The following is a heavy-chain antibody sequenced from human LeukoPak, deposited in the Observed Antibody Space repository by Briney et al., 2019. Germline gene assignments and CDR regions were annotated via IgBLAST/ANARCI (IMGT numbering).Heavy chain of an antibody. D-gene: IGHD6-6*01. CDR3: ARDRTRSVGSGLGRALMLVY. CDR2: KSVTGSNI. J-gene: IGHJ4*02. Sequence: QPGGSLRLSCTVSGFSFSGYAFTWVRQAPGKGLEFVYSKSVTGSNIYYADSVKGRFTITRDNSKNTLDLQMNSLRSEDTAVYFCARDRTRSVGSGLGRALMLVYWGQGTLVTVSS. V-gene: IGHV3-23*01. CDR1: GFSFSGYA.